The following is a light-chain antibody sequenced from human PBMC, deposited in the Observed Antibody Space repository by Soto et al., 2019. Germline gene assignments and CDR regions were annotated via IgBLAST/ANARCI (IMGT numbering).Light chain of an antibody. CDR3: SSYTSSSTLV. CDR1: SSDVGGYNY. V-gene: IGLV2-14*01. J-gene: IGLJ2*01. Sequence: QSALTQPASVSGSPGQSITISCSGTSSDVGGYNYVSWYQQHTGKAPKLMIHDVSNRPSGVSNRFSGSKSGNTASLTISGLHAEDEADYYCSSYTSSSTLVFGGGTKRTVL. CDR2: DVS.